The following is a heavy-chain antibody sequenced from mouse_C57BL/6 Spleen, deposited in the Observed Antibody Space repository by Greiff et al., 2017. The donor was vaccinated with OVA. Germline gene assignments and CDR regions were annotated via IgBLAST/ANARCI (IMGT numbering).Heavy chain of an antibody. CDR1: GYTFTSYW. J-gene: IGHJ2*01. CDR3: ASPFITTVVASFDY. V-gene: IGHV1-59*01. CDR2: IDPSDSYT. Sequence: QVQLQQPGAELVRPGTSVKLSCKASGYTFTSYWMHWVKQRPGQGLEWIGVIDPSDSYTNYNQKFKGKATLTVDTSSSTAYMQLSSLTSEDSAVYYCASPFITTVVASFDYWGQGTTLTVSS. D-gene: IGHD1-1*01.